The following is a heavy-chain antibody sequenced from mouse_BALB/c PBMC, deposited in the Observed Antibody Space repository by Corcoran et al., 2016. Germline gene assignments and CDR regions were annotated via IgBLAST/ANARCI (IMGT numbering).Heavy chain of an antibody. Sequence: QIQLVQSGPELKKPGETVKISCKASGYTFTNYGMNWVKQAPGKGLKWMGWINTYTGEPTYADDFKGRFVFSLETSASTAYLQINNLKNEDTATYFCARKYGSSYWYFDVWGAGTTVTVSS. CDR3: ARKYGSSYWYFDV. V-gene: IGHV9-3-1*01. D-gene: IGHD1-1*01. CDR2: INTYTGEP. J-gene: IGHJ1*01. CDR1: GYTFTNYG.